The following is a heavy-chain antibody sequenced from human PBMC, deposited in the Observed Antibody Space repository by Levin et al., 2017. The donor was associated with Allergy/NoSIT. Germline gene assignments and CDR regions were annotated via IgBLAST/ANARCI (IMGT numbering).Heavy chain of an antibody. V-gene: IGHV4-59*01. CDR3: ARGNVVTSLDY. Sequence: SETLSLTCAVSGGYIGSYYWSWIRKPPGKGLEWIGYTSDIGSTNYSPSLESRVTMSVDTSKNHFPLKLTSVTAADTAVYYCARGNVVTSLDYWGQGALVTVSS. CDR1: GGYIGSYY. J-gene: IGHJ4*02. CDR2: TSDIGST. D-gene: IGHD2/OR15-2a*01.